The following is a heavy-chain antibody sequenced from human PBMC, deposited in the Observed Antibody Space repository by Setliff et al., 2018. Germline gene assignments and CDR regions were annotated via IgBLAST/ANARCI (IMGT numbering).Heavy chain of an antibody. CDR3: ARTCSGSGCYAGLES. D-gene: IGHD2-15*01. J-gene: IGHJ4*02. CDR2: IKQDGSEK. V-gene: IGHV3-7*01. CDR1: GFTFSNYW. Sequence: GGSLRLSCEASGFTFSNYWMSWVRQTAGKGLEWVAYIKQDGSEKYYVDSVKGRFTISRDNAQNSLYLQMNSLRAEDTAVYYCARTCSGSGCYAGLESWGQGTPVTVSS.